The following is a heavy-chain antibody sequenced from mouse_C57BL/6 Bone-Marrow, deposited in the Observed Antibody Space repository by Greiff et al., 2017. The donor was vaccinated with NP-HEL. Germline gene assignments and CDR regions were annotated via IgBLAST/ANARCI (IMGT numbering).Heavy chain of an antibody. V-gene: IGHV5-6*02. D-gene: IGHD3-2*02. CDR1: GFTFSSYG. Sequence: DVKLVESGGDLVKPGGSLKLSCAASGFTFSSYGMSWVRQTPDKRLEWVATISSGGSYTYYPDSVKGRFTISRDNAKNTLYLQMSSLKSEDTAMYYCARQDSSGYLFAYWGQGTLVTVSA. CDR3: ARQDSSGYLFAY. J-gene: IGHJ3*01. CDR2: ISSGGSYT.